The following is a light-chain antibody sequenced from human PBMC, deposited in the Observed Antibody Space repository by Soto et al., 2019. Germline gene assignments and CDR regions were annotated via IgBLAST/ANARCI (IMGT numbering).Light chain of an antibody. CDR2: DAS. J-gene: IGKJ5*01. V-gene: IGKV3-15*01. CDR3: QQYNDWPPIT. Sequence: EVVMTQSPATLSVSPVERATLSCVASQSVSSNLAWYQQKPGQAPRLLIYDASTRATVIPARFSGSGSGTEFTLTISSLQSEDFAVYYCQQYNDWPPITFGQGTRLEIK. CDR1: QSVSSN.